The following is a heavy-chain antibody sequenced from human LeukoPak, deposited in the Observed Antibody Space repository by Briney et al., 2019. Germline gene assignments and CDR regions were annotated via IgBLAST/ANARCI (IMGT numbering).Heavy chain of an antibody. J-gene: IGHJ4*02. V-gene: IGHV1-69*13. Sequence: GASVKVSCKASGGTFSSYAISWVRQAPGQGLEWMGGIIPIFGTANYAQKFQGRVTITADESTSTAYMELSSLRSEDTAVYYCARRGYSSGCCYFDYWGQGTLVTVSS. D-gene: IGHD6-19*01. CDR1: GGTFSSYA. CDR2: IIPIFGTA. CDR3: ARRGYSSGCCYFDY.